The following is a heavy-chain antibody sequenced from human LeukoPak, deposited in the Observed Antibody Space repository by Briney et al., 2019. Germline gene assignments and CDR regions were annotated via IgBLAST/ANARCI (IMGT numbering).Heavy chain of an antibody. Sequence: KPGGSLRLSCAASGFTFSSYSMNWVRQAPGKGLEWVSSISSSSSYIYYADSVKGRFIISRDNAKNSLYLQMNSLRAEDTAVYYCARDGFFEGVVTYFDYWGQGTLVTVSS. CDR1: GFTFSSYS. CDR2: ISSSSSYI. CDR3: ARDGFFEGVVTYFDY. D-gene: IGHD3-3*01. V-gene: IGHV3-21*01. J-gene: IGHJ4*02.